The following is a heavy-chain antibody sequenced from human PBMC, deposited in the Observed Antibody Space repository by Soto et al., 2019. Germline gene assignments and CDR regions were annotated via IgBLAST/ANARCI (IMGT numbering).Heavy chain of an antibody. CDR3: AKAPTNSGSYTFDY. Sequence: GGSLRLSCAASGFTFSSYAMSWVRQAPGKGLEWVSAISGSGGSTYYADSVKGRFTISRDNSKNTLYLQMNSRRAEDTAVYYCAKAPTNSGSYTFDYWGQGTLVTVSS. CDR1: GFTFSSYA. J-gene: IGHJ4*02. V-gene: IGHV3-23*01. D-gene: IGHD1-26*01. CDR2: ISGSGGST.